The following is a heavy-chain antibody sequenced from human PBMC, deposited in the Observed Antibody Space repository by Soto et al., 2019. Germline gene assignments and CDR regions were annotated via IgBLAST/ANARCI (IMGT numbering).Heavy chain of an antibody. V-gene: IGHV3-74*01. CDR2: INSDGSST. CDR3: VTAYGLPDFDY. CDR1: GFTFSSYW. J-gene: IGHJ4*02. D-gene: IGHD3-10*01. Sequence: HPGGSLRLSCAASGFTFSSYWMHWVRQAPGKGLVWVSRINSDGSSTSYADSVKGRFTISRDNAKNTLYLQMNSLRAEDTAVYYCVTAYGLPDFDYWGQGTLVTVSS.